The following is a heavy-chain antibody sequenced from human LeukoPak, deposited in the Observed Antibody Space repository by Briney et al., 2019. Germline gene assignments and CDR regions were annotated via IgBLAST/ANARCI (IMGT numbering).Heavy chain of an antibody. CDR3: ANSIAAADY. V-gene: IGHV3-23*01. CDR2: ISGSGGST. J-gene: IGHJ4*02. CDR1: GLTFSSYA. Sequence: GGSLRLSCAASGLTFSSYAMSWARQAPGKGLEWVSAISGSGGSTYYADSVKGRFTISRDNSKNTLYLQMNSLRAEDTAVYYCANSIAAADYWGQGTLVTVSS. D-gene: IGHD6-13*01.